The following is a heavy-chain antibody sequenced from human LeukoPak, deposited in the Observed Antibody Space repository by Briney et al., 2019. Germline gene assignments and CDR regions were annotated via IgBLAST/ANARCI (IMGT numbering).Heavy chain of an antibody. CDR1: GYNFTSHG. CDR3: ARLEYSSSSYYFDY. D-gene: IGHD6-6*01. V-gene: IGHV1-18*01. Sequence: GASVKVSCKASGYNFTSHGISWVRQAPGQGLEWMGWISVYNGNTSYAQKLQGRVTMTTDTSTSTAYMELRSLRSDDTAVYYCARLEYSSSSYYFDYWGQGTLVTVSS. J-gene: IGHJ4*02. CDR2: ISVYNGNT.